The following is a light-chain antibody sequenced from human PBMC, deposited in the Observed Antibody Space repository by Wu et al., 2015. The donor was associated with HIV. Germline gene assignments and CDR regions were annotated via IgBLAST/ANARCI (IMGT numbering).Light chain of an antibody. Sequence: EIVLTQSPGTLSLSPGERATLSCRASQSVSSNYLAWYQQKPGQAPRLLIHDASRRATGIPDRFSGSGSETDFTLTITKLEPEDFAVYYCQQYGSSPSLTFGGGTKVEIK. J-gene: IGKJ4*01. CDR3: QQYGSSPSLT. CDR1: QSVSSNY. V-gene: IGKV3-20*01. CDR2: DAS.